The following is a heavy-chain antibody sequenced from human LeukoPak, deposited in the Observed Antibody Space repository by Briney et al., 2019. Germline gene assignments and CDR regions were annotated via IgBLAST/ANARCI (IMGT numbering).Heavy chain of an antibody. CDR3: TTDLWPIVGATDFDY. Sequence: GGSLRLSCAASGFTFSSYAMSWVRQAPGKGLEWVSAISGSGGSTYYADSVKGRFTISRDNSKNTLYLQMNSLKTEDTAVFYCTTDLWPIVGATDFDYWGQGTLVTVSS. CDR2: ISGSGGST. J-gene: IGHJ4*02. D-gene: IGHD1-26*01. V-gene: IGHV3-23*01. CDR1: GFTFSSYA.